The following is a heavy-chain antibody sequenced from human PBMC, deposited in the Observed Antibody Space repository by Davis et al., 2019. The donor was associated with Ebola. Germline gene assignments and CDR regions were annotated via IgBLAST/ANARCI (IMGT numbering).Heavy chain of an antibody. CDR3: AKDGPFGGVIGDAFDI. CDR2: ISGSGGST. V-gene: IGHV3-23*01. CDR1: GFTFSSYA. J-gene: IGHJ3*02. D-gene: IGHD3-16*02. Sequence: PGGSLRLSCAASGFTFSSYAMSWVRQAPGKGLEWVSAISGSGGSTYYADSVKGRFTISRDNSKNTLYLQMNSLRAEDTAVYYCAKDGPFGGVIGDAFDIWGQGTMVTVSS.